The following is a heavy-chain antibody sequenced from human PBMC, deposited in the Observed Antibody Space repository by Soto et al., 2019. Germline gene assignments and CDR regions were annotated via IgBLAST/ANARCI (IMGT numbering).Heavy chain of an antibody. CDR1: GYTFTSYD. Sequence: QVQLVQSGAEVKKPGASVKVSCKASGYTFTSYDINWVRQATGQGLEWMGWMNPNSGNTGYAQKFQGRVTMTRNTSISTAYIEVSSLTSEDTAVYYCARGGYYYDSSGLDYWGQGTLVTVPS. CDR2: MNPNSGNT. D-gene: IGHD3-22*01. V-gene: IGHV1-8*01. J-gene: IGHJ4*01. CDR3: ARGGYYYDSSGLDY.